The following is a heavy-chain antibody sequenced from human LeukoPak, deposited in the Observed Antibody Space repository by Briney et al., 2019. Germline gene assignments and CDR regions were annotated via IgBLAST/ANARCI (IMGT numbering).Heavy chain of an antibody. CDR1: GGTFSSYA. CDR2: IIPIFGTA. J-gene: IGHJ5*02. CDR3: ARDSGDYDSSGYYYWFDP. D-gene: IGHD3-22*01. V-gene: IGHV1-69*13. Sequence: ASVKVSCKASGGTFSSYAISWVRQAPGQGLEWMGGIIPIFGTANYAQKFQGRVTITADESTSTAYMELSSLRSEDTAVYYCARDSGDYDSSGYYYWFDPWGQGTLVTVSS.